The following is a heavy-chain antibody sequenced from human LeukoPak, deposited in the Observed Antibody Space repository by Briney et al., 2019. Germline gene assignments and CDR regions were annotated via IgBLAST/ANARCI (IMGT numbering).Heavy chain of an antibody. CDR3: ARVLSYYDSSGYPPFD. CDR2: IIPIFGTA. Sequence: SVKVSCKASGGTFSSYAISWVRQAPGQGLEWMGRIIPIFGTANYAQKFQGRVTITTDESTSTAYMELSSLRSEDTAVYYCARVLSYYDSSGYPPFDWGQGTLVAVSS. CDR1: GGTFSSYA. J-gene: IGHJ4*02. D-gene: IGHD3-22*01. V-gene: IGHV1-69*05.